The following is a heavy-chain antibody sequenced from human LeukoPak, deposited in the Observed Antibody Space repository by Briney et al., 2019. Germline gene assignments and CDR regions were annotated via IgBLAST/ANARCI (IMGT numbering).Heavy chain of an antibody. J-gene: IGHJ4*02. Sequence: GGSLRLSCAASGFTFSTYAMTWVRQAPGKGLEWVSGISGNGVNTYYADSVKGRFTISRDSSKNTVNLQMNSLRAEDTAVYYCARDRRDGYCLGHWGQGTLVTVSS. CDR2: ISGNGVNT. CDR3: ARDRRDGYCLGH. D-gene: IGHD5-24*01. V-gene: IGHV3-23*01. CDR1: GFTFSTYA.